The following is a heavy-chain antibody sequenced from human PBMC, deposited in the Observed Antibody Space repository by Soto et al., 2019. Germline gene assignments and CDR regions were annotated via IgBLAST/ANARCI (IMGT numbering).Heavy chain of an antibody. CDR2: IYYSGST. Sequence: QLQLQESGPGLVKPSETLSLTCTVSGGSISSSSYYWGWIRQPPGKGLEWIGSIYYSGSTYYNPSLKSRVTISVDTSKNQFSLKLSSVTAADTAVYYCASTLAAAGTFLYYYYYMDVWGIGTTVTVSS. J-gene: IGHJ6*03. CDR1: GGSISSSSYY. V-gene: IGHV4-39*01. CDR3: ASTLAAAGTFLYYYYYMDV. D-gene: IGHD6-13*01.